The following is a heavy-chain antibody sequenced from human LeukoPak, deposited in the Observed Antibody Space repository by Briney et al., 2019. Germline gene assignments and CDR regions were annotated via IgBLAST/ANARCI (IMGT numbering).Heavy chain of an antibody. CDR2: IYNSGST. CDR1: GGSISTYY. V-gene: IGHV4-59*08. Sequence: SETLSLTCTVSGGSISTYYWSWIRQPPGKGLEWIGNIYNSGSTNYNPSLKSRVTMSVDTAKNHFPLKLSSVTAADTAMYYCAVNSTKHAFDFWGQGTMVTVSS. CDR3: AVNSTKHAFDF. J-gene: IGHJ3*01. D-gene: IGHD5/OR15-5a*01.